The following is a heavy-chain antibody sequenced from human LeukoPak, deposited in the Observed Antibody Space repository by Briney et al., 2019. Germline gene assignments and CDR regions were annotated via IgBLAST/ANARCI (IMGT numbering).Heavy chain of an antibody. CDR3: ANLYNSGSYFGH. D-gene: IGHD3-10*01. Sequence: SETLSLTCTVSGDSVSNTNYYWGWIRQPPGKGLEWIGTFYYSGNTYYNPSLKSRVTISVDTSKNQFSLILSSVTAADTAVYYCANLYNSGSYFGHWGQGALITISS. J-gene: IGHJ4*02. CDR1: GDSVSNTNYY. CDR2: FYYSGNT. V-gene: IGHV4-39*01.